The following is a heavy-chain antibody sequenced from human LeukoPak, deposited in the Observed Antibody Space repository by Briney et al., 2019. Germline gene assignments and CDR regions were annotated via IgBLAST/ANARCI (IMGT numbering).Heavy chain of an antibody. D-gene: IGHD6-19*01. Sequence: GGSLRLSCAASGFTFSSYAMSWVRQAAGKGLDGVSAISGSGGSTYYADSVKGRFTISSDNSKNTLYLQMNSLRAEDTAVYYCAKDGHISWYSSGCPDYWGQGTLVTVSS. V-gene: IGHV3-23*01. J-gene: IGHJ4*02. CDR1: GFTFSSYA. CDR3: AKDGHISWYSSGCPDY. CDR2: ISGSGGST.